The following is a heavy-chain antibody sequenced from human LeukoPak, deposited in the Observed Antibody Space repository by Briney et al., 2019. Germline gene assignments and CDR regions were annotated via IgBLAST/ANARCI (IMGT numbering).Heavy chain of an antibody. CDR2: TSSDLNVK. CDR3: AREGYYGSGSPPSLYFDY. CDR1: GFTFRSYV. Sequence: GGSLRLSCAASGFTFRSYVIHWVRQAPGKGLEWVAVTSSDLNVKLYADSVKGRFTISRDNSRSTLYLQMNSLRPEDTAIYYCAREGYYGSGSPPSLYFDYWGQGTLVTVSS. D-gene: IGHD3-10*01. V-gene: IGHV3-30-3*01. J-gene: IGHJ4*02.